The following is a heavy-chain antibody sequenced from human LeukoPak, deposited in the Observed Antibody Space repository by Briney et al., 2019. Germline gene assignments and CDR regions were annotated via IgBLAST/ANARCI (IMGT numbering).Heavy chain of an antibody. D-gene: IGHD3-10*01. J-gene: IGHJ4*02. V-gene: IGHV4-34*01. CDR2: INHSGST. CDR1: YY. Sequence: YYWSWIRQPPGKGLEWIGEINHSGSTNYNPSLKSRVTISVDTSKNQFSLKLSSVTAADTAVYYCARMRGRSGRYGSGSYYNVREIYYFDYWGQGTLVTVSS. CDR3: ARMRGRSGRYGSGSYYNVREIYYFDY.